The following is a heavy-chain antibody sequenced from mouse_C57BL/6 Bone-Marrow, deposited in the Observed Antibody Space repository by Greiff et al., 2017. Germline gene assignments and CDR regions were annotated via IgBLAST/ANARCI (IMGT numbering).Heavy chain of an antibody. CDR1: GYTFTSYW. V-gene: IGHV1-59*01. CDR2: IDPSDSYT. Sequence: VQLQQPGAELVRPGTSVKLSCKASGYTFTSYWMHWVKQRPGQGLEWIGVIDPSDSYTNYNQKFKGEATLTVDTSSSTAYLQLSSLTSEDSAVYYCARLRYAMDYWGQGTSVTVSS. J-gene: IGHJ4*01. D-gene: IGHD1-1*01. CDR3: ARLRYAMDY.